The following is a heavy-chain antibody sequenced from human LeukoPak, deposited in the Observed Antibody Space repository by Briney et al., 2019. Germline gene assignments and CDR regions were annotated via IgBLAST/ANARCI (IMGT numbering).Heavy chain of an antibody. J-gene: IGHJ4*02. CDR2: IIDSGVRT. D-gene: IGHD4-23*01. CDR3: TTGGLTYGGKPFDY. V-gene: IGHV3-23*01. Sequence: GGSLRLSCAASGFTFDSYAMSWVRQAPGKGLEWVSAIIDSGVRTYYADSVKGRFTISRDNSKFTLYLQMNSLKTEDTAVYYCTTGGLTYGGKPFDYWGQGTLVTVSS. CDR1: GFTFDSYA.